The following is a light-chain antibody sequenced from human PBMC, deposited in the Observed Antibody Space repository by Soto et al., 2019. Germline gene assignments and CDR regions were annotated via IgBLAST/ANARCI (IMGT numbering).Light chain of an antibody. CDR3: LHDYNYPRT. J-gene: IGKJ1*01. CDR2: AAS. Sequence: AIQMTQSPSSLSASVGDRVTITCRASQDIRSELGWYQQKPGKAPNLLIYAASTLQSGVPSRFSGSGSGTDFTLTISSLQPEDFATYYCLHDYNYPRTFGQGTKVHIK. V-gene: IGKV1-6*01. CDR1: QDIRSE.